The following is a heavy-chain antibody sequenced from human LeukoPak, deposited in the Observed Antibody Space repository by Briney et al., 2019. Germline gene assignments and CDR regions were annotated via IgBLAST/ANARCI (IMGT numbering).Heavy chain of an antibody. V-gene: IGHV1-46*01. CDR2: INPSGGST. Sequence: ASVTVSCKASGYTFAIYYMHWVRQAPGQGLEWMGLINPSGGSTSYAQKFQGRVTMTRDMSTSTVYMELSSLRSEDTAVYYCARDADCSGGSCYVYYYYYMDVWGKGTTVTVSS. CDR3: ARDADCSGGSCYVYYYYYMDV. CDR1: GYTFAIYY. J-gene: IGHJ6*03. D-gene: IGHD2-15*01.